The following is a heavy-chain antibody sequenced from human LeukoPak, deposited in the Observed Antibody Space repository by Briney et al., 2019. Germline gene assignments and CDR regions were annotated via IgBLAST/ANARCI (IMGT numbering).Heavy chain of an antibody. J-gene: IGHJ4*02. Sequence: ASVKVSCKASGYXFSSYGISWVRQAPGQGREWLGWISAYNGNTNYRQKLQGRVTMTTDTSTSTAYMDLRSLRSDDTAIYYCAGDSPDGSGTYYNDSPDYWGQGTLVTVSS. D-gene: IGHD3-10*01. V-gene: IGHV1-18*01. CDR1: GYXFSSYG. CDR2: ISAYNGNT. CDR3: AGDSPDGSGTYYNDSPDY.